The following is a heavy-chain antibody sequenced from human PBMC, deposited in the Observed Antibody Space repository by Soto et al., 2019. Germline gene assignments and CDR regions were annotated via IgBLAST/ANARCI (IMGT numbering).Heavy chain of an antibody. CDR3: TRSCSSTSCYENAYDI. D-gene: IGHD2-2*01. CDR2: INAGNGNT. Sequence: ALVKVSCKASGYTFTNYDMHWVCQAPGQRLEWMGWINAGNGNTKYSQKFQGRVTITRDTSASTAYMELSSLRSEDTAVYYCTRSCSSTSCYENAYDIWG. CDR1: GYTFTNYD. V-gene: IGHV1-3*01. J-gene: IGHJ3*02.